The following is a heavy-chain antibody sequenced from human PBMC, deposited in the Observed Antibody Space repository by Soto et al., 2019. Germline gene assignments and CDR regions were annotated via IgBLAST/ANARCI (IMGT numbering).Heavy chain of an antibody. D-gene: IGHD3-22*01. CDR3: ARMYYYDSSGPPQLQNHY. V-gene: IGHV4-59*08. CDR1: GGSISSYY. Sequence: SETLSLTCTVSGGSISSYYWSWIRQPPGKGLEWIGYIYYSGSTNYNPSLKSRVTISVDTSKNQFSLKLSSVTAADTAVYYCARMYYYDSSGPPQLQNHYWGQGTLVTVSS. CDR2: IYYSGST. J-gene: IGHJ4*02.